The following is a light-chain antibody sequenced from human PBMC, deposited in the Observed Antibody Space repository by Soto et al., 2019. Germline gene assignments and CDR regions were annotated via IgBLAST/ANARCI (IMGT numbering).Light chain of an antibody. V-gene: IGKV1-9*01. J-gene: IGKJ4*01. CDR3: QQVNSYPLT. Sequence: DIQLTQSPSFLSASVGDRVTSTCRASQGISSYLAWYQQKPGKAPKLLIYAASTLQSGVPSRFSGSGSGTEFTLTISSLQPEDVATYYCQQVNSYPLTFGGRTKVDI. CDR1: QGISSY. CDR2: AAS.